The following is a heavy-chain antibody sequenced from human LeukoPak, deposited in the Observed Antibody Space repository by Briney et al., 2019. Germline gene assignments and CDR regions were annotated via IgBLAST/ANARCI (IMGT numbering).Heavy chain of an antibody. D-gene: IGHD2-2*01. Sequence: TSETLSLTCAVSGGSISSGGYSWGWIRQPPGKGLEWIGYIYHSGSTYYNPSLKSRVTISVDRSKNQFSLKLSSVTAADTAVYYCARAPYQLLAGSGLYYYYGMDVWGQGTTVTVSS. CDR1: GGSISSGGYS. CDR2: IYHSGST. CDR3: ARAPYQLLAGSGLYYYYGMDV. J-gene: IGHJ6*02. V-gene: IGHV4-30-2*01.